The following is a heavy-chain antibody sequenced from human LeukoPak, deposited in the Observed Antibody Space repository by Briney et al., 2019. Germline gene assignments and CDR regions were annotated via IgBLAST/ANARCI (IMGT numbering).Heavy chain of an antibody. D-gene: IGHD4-17*01. CDR3: ARDRWDLEYGDYVGIDY. V-gene: IGHV1-18*01. CDR1: GYTFTSYG. J-gene: IGHJ4*02. CDR2: ISAYNGNT. Sequence: ASVKVSCKASGYTFTSYGISWVRQAPGQGLEWMGWISAYNGNTNYAQKLQGRVTMTTDTSTSTAYMGLRSLRSDDTAVYYCARDRWDLEYGDYVGIDYWGQGTLVTVSS.